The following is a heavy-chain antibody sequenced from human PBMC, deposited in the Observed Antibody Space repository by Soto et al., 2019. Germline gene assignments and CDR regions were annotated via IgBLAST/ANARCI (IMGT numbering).Heavy chain of an antibody. CDR3: ARCYCSVGGCFTCWHFDL. J-gene: IGHJ2*01. CDR1: GYSFDTFG. CDR2: ISIEKGDT. D-gene: IGHD2-15*01. V-gene: IGHV1-18*01. Sequence: QVQVVQSGAEVKKPGASVKVACKASGYSFDTFGMSWVRQAPGQGLEWMGWISIEKGDTNSAQKFQDRVTMTTDTSTSTAYMELRSLTSDDTAVYYCARCYCSVGGCFTCWHFDLWGRGTLVTVSS.